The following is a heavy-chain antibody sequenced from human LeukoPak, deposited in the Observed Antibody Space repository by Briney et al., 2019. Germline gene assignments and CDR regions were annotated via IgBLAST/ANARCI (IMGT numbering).Heavy chain of an antibody. CDR2: ISSNGGST. D-gene: IGHD2-15*01. CDR1: GFTFSSYA. J-gene: IGHJ4*02. CDR3: VKAQAVVVVAATNSFDY. V-gene: IGHV3-64D*09. Sequence: PGGSLRLSCSASGFTFSSYAMHWVRQALGKGLEYVSAISSNGGSTYYADSVKGRFTISRDNSKNTLYLQLSSLRAEDTAVYYCVKAQAVVVVAATNSFDYWGQGTLVTVSS.